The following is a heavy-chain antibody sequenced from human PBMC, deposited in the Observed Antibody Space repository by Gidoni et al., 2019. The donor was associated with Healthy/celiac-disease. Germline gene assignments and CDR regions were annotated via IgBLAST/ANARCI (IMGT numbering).Heavy chain of an antibody. V-gene: IGHV3-30*18. D-gene: IGHD6-19*01. CDR2: ISYDGSNK. CDR3: AKDRDSSGWDLPDY. J-gene: IGHJ4*02. Sequence: QVQLVESGGGVVQPGRSLRLSCAASGFTFSSYGMHWVRQAPGKGLEWVAVISYDGSNKYYADSVKGRFTISRDNSKNTLYLQMNSLRAEDTAVYYCAKDRDSSGWDLPDYWGQGTLVTVSS. CDR1: GFTFSSYG.